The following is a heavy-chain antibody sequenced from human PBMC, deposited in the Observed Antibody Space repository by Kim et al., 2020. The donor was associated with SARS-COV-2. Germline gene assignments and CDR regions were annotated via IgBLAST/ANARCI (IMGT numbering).Heavy chain of an antibody. D-gene: IGHD1-26*01. J-gene: IGHJ6*02. CDR1: GYTFTSYA. CDR3: ARWEMATVGGVGYYYGMDV. V-gene: IGHV7-4-1*02. CDR2: INTNTGNP. Sequence: ASVKVSCKASGYTFTSYAMNWVRQAPGQGLEWMGWINTNTGNPTYAQGFTGRFVFSLDTSVSTAYLQISSLKAEDTAVYYCARWEMATVGGVGYYYGMDVWAKGPRSPSP.